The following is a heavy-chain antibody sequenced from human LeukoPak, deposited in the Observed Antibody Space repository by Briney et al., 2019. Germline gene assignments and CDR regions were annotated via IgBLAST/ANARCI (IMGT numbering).Heavy chain of an antibody. J-gene: IGHJ4*02. CDR2: INHSGST. V-gene: IGHV4-34*01. CDR1: GGSFSGYY. D-gene: IGHD7-27*01. Sequence: SETLSLTCAVYGGSFSGYYWSWIRQPPGKGLEWIGEINHSGSTNYNPSLKSRVTISVDTSKNQFSLKLSSVTAADTAVYYCARGSRLTGDQTEPDYWGQGTLVTVSS. CDR3: ARGSRLTGDQTEPDY.